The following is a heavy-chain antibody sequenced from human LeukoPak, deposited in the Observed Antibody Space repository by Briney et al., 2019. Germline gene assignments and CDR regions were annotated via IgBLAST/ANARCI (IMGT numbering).Heavy chain of an antibody. CDR2: IYHSGST. Sequence: SGTLSLTCAVSGGSISSSNWWSWVRQPPGKGLEWIGEIYHSGSTNYNPSLKSRVTISVDKSKNQFSLKLSSVTAADTAVYYCARLRGYSSGWFEKLNFDYWGQGTLVTVSS. CDR3: ARLRGYSSGWFEKLNFDY. V-gene: IGHV4-4*02. D-gene: IGHD6-19*01. CDR1: GGSISSSNW. J-gene: IGHJ4*02.